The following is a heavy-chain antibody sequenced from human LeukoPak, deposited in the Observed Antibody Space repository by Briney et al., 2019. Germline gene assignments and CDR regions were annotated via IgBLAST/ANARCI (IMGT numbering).Heavy chain of an antibody. V-gene: IGHV3-23*01. CDR2: ISGSGGST. CDR1: GFTFSSYA. Sequence: GGSLSLSCAASGFTFSSYAMSWVRQAPGKGLEWVSAISGSGGSTYYADSGKGRFTISRDNSKNTLYLQMNSLRAEDAAIYYCARDRRLASFDYGGQGTLVTVSS. CDR3: ARDRRLASFDY. D-gene: IGHD6-25*01. J-gene: IGHJ4*02.